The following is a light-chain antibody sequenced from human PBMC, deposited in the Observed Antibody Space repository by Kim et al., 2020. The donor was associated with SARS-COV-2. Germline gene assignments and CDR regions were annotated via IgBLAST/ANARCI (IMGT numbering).Light chain of an antibody. V-gene: IGLV3-25*03. J-gene: IGLJ3*02. Sequence: SYELTQPPSVSVSPGQTARITCSGDALPKQYAYWYQQKPGQAPVLVIYKDSERPSGIPERFSGSSSATTVTLTISGVQAEDEADYYCQSADSSGTYPVFG. CDR3: QSADSSGTYPV. CDR1: ALPKQY. CDR2: KDS.